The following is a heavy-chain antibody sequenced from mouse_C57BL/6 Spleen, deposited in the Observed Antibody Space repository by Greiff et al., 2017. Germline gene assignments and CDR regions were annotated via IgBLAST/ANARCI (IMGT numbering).Heavy chain of an antibody. V-gene: IGHV3-6*01. D-gene: IGHD2-1*01. Sequence: EVQLQQSGPGLVTPSQSLSLTCSVTGYSITSGYYWNWIRQFPGNKLEWMGYISYDGSNNYNPSLKNRISITRDTSKNQFFLKLNSVTTEDTATYYCARVHGNPYWYCDVWGTGTTVTVSS. CDR3: ARVHGNPYWYCDV. J-gene: IGHJ1*03. CDR1: GYSITSGYY. CDR2: ISYDGSN.